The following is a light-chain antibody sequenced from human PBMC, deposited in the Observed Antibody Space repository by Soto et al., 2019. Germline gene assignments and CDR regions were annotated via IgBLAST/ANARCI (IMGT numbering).Light chain of an antibody. CDR1: QSISTW. CDR2: DAS. Sequence: DIQMTQSPSTLSASVGGRATITCRASQSISTWLAWYQQKPGKAPKLLIFDASTLESGVPPRFSGSGSGTEFTLTISSLQPDDFATYYCQHYNNYSPTFGQGTKVDIK. J-gene: IGKJ1*01. CDR3: QHYNNYSPT. V-gene: IGKV1-5*01.